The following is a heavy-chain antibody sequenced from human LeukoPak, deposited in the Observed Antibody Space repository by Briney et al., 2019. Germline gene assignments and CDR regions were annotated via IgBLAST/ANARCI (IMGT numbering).Heavy chain of an antibody. CDR1: GGSMKNYY. V-gene: IGHV4-59*08. CDR2: IHYSGST. J-gene: IGHJ5*02. Sequence: PSETLSLTCTVSGGSMKNYYWSWIRQPPGTGLEWIGYIHYSGSTNSNPSLKSRVTISVDTSENQFSLRLRSVTAADTAVYYCARHTRAGYNFPESWGQGTLVTVSS. D-gene: IGHD5-24*01. CDR3: ARHTRAGYNFPES.